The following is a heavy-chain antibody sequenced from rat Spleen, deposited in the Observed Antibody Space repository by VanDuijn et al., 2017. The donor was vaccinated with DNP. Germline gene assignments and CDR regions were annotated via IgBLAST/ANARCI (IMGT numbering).Heavy chain of an antibody. V-gene: IGHV3-3*01. Sequence: EVQLQESGPGLVKPSQSLSLTCSVTGYSITSSYRWNWIRKFPGNKLEWMGYINSAGSTNYNPSLKSRISITRDTSKNQLFLQVNSVTTEDTATYYCARWKIGPHYFDYWGQGVMVTVSS. D-gene: IGHD1-5*01. CDR1: GYSITSSYR. J-gene: IGHJ2*01. CDR3: ARWKIGPHYFDY. CDR2: INSAGST.